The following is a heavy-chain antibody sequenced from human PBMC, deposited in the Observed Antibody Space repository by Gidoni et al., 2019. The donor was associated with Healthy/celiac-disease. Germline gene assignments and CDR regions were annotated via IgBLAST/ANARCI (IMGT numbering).Heavy chain of an antibody. J-gene: IGHJ4*02. Sequence: EVQLLESGGGLVQPGGSLRLSCAASGFTFSSYAMSLVRQAPGKGLEWVSAISGSGGSTYYADSVKGRFTISRDNSKNTLYLQMNSLRAEDTAVYYCAKVPFGGYCSGGSCYSSFYYFDYWGQGTLVTVSS. CDR3: AKVPFGGYCSGGSCYSSFYYFDY. CDR1: GFTFSSYA. V-gene: IGHV3-23*01. CDR2: ISGSGGST. D-gene: IGHD2-15*01.